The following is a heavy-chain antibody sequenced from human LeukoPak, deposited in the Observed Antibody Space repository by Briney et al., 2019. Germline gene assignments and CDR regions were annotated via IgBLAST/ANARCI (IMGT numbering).Heavy chain of an antibody. D-gene: IGHD2-15*01. CDR2: IYPGDSDT. CDR1: GYSFTSYW. J-gene: IGHJ3*02. Sequence: GESLKISCKGSGYSFTSYWIGWVRQMPGKGLEWMGIIYPGDSDTRYSPSFQGQATISADKSISTAYLQWSSLKASDTAMYYCARSYSDIVVVVAATGPGAFDIWGQGTMVTVSS. CDR3: ARSYSDIVVVVAATGPGAFDI. V-gene: IGHV5-51*01.